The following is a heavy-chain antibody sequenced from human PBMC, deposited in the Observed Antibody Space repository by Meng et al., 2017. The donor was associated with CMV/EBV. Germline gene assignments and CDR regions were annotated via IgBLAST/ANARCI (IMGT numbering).Heavy chain of an antibody. Sequence: QGPPPQSGPGLVKPPQTLSPACALSGDSVSSNSAAWNWIRQSPSRGLEWLGRTYCRSKWYNDYAVSVKSRITINPDTSKNQFSLQLNSVTPEDTAVYYCARDPHSSSWYGWFDPWGQGTLVTVSS. J-gene: IGHJ5*02. CDR3: ARDPHSSSWYGWFDP. CDR1: GDSVSSNSAA. V-gene: IGHV6-1*01. CDR2: TYCRSKWYN. D-gene: IGHD6-13*01.